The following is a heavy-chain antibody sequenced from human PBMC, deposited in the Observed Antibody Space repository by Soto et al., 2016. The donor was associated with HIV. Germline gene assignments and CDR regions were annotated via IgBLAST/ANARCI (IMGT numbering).Heavy chain of an antibody. CDR1: GFSFSGYS. J-gene: IGHJ4*02. D-gene: IGHD6-19*01. V-gene: IGHV3-21*01. CDR2: ISSSRSYI. CDR3: ARSPKGTSSGWYEGYYFDY. Sequence: EVQLVESGGGLVKPGESLTLSCAVSGFSFSGYSMNWVRQAPGKGLEWVSSISSSRSYIYHADSVKGRFTISRDNAKNSLYLQMNSLRADDTAVYYCARSPKGTSSGWYEGYYFDYWAREPGHRLL.